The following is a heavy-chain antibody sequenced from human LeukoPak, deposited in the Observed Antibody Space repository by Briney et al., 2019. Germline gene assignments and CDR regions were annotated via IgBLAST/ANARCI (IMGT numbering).Heavy chain of an antibody. Sequence: ASLKVSCKPSGYTFIDHYLHWVRQAPGQGLESLGWIDRDTGDKNPPQKIRGRVTMSRDTSISTAYMELNRLRSDDTAVYYCAGAGHKSNSGGYDFWGLGTLVTVSS. CDR1: GYTFIDHY. CDR3: AGAGHKSNSGGYDF. V-gene: IGHV1-2*02. D-gene: IGHD3-22*01. CDR2: IDRDTGDK. J-gene: IGHJ4*02.